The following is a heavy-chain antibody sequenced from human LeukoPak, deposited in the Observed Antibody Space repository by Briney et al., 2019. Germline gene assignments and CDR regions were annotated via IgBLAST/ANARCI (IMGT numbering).Heavy chain of an antibody. V-gene: IGHV1-2*02. CDR2: INPNSGGT. CDR1: GYTFTGYY. J-gene: IGHJ6*02. CDR3: ARDRMVGTVVPAAKVWASGMDV. D-gene: IGHD2-2*01. Sequence: ASVKVSCKASGYTFTGYYMHWVRQAPGQGLEWMGWINPNSGGTNYAQKFQGRVTMTRDTSISTACMELSRLRSDDTAVYYCARDRMVGTVVPAAKVWASGMDVWGQGTTVTVSS.